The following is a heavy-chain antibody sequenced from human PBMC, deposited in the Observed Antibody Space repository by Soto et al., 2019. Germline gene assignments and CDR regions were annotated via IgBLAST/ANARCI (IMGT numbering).Heavy chain of an antibody. D-gene: IGHD3-22*01. Sequence: GGSLRLSCAASGFTFSSYGMHWVRQAPGKGLEWVAVIWYDGSNKYYADSVKGRFTISRDNSKKTLYLQMNSLRAEDTAVYYCARDRDPPYYYDSSGYRVLSSNYYYYGMDVWGQGTTVTVSS. CDR1: GFTFSSYG. CDR3: ARDRDPPYYYDSSGYRVLSSNYYYYGMDV. J-gene: IGHJ6*02. V-gene: IGHV3-33*01. CDR2: IWYDGSNK.